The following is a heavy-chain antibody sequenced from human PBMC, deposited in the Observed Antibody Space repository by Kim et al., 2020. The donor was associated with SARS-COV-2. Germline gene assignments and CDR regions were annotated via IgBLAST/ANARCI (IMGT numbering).Heavy chain of an antibody. D-gene: IGHD3-10*01. CDR1: GFSLSTSGVG. J-gene: IGHJ4*02. V-gene: IGHV2-5*02. CDR3: ARQRDSFDYYGSGSYLFDY. Sequence: SGPTLVKPTQTLTLTCTFSGFSLSTSGVGVGWIRQPPGKALEWLALIYWDDDKRYSPSLKSRLTITKDTSKNQVVLTMTNMDPVDTATYYCARQRDSFDYYGSGSYLFDYWGQGTLVTVSS. CDR2: IYWDDDK.